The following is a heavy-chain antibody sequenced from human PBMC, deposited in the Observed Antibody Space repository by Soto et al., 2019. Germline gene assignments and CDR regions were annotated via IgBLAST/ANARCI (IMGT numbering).Heavy chain of an antibody. Sequence: VSVTVPYQPSLYTFTHQEMLRVRLAPGQRSVWMGWIDAGKGNTKYSQKFQGRITITRDTSASTAYMELSSLRSEDTAVYYCASSYTNYALIDYYYYGMDVWGQGTTVTVSS. J-gene: IGHJ6*02. CDR1: LYTFTHQE. CDR2: IDAGKGNT. CDR3: ASSYTNYALIDYYYYGMDV. D-gene: IGHD4-4*01. V-gene: IGHV1-3*01.